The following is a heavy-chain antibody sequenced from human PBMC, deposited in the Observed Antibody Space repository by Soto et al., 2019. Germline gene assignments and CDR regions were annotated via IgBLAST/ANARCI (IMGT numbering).Heavy chain of an antibody. D-gene: IGHD2-8*01. Sequence: ASVKVSCKASGFIFTDYGISWVRQAPGQGLEWMGWIAAYNGNTDYAQRLQDRVTMTTDTSTGTAYMELRSLTSDDTAVYYCARDKVDIVLMVYADRWFDPWGQGTLVTVSS. V-gene: IGHV1-18*01. CDR3: ARDKVDIVLMVYADRWFDP. J-gene: IGHJ5*02. CDR2: IAAYNGNT. CDR1: GFIFTDYG.